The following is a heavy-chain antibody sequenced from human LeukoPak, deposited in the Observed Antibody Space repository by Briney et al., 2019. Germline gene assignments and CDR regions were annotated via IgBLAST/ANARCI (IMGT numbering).Heavy chain of an antibody. J-gene: IGHJ6*01. CDR2: ISGSGDNT. D-gene: IGHD6-13*01. V-gene: IGHV3-23*01. Sequence: PGGSLRLSCAASRFTFSGYSMTWVRQAPGKGPEWVSAISGSGDNTYYADSVKGQFTISRDNSKKTLYLQMSSLRAEDTASYFWARWGILYGLDVWGRGTTVSVPS. CDR1: RFTFSGYS. CDR3: ARWGILYGLDV.